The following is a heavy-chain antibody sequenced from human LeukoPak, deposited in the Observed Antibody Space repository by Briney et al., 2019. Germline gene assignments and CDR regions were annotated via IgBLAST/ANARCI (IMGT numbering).Heavy chain of an antibody. Sequence: SETLSLTCTVSGGSISSYYWSWIRQPPGKGLEWIGYIYYSGSTNYNPSLKSRVTISGDRSKNQFSLKMTSVTAADTAVYYCAKPHPAVATTDWYFDLWGRGTLVTVSS. CDR2: IYYSGST. J-gene: IGHJ2*01. V-gene: IGHV4-59*08. CDR1: GGSISSYY. D-gene: IGHD5-12*01. CDR3: AKPHPAVATTDWYFDL.